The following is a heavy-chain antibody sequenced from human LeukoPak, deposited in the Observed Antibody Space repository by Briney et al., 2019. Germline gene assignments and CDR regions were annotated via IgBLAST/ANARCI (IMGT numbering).Heavy chain of an antibody. J-gene: IGHJ3*02. V-gene: IGHV4-39*01. D-gene: IGHD3-10*01. CDR1: GGSISSYY. CDR3: ARHASYYGSGSYPDAFDI. CDR2: IYYSGST. Sequence: KASETLSLTCTVSGGSISSYYWGWIRQPPGKGLEWIGSIYYSGSTYYNPSLKSRVTISVDTSKNQFSLKLSSVTAADTAVYYCARHASYYGSGSYPDAFDIWGQGTMVTVSS.